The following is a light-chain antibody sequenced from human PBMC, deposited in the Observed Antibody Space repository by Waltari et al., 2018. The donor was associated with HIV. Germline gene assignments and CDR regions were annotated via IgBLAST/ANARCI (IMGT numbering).Light chain of an antibody. CDR1: QSVLYSSNNKNY. J-gene: IGKJ4*01. CDR3: QQYYSIPPLT. V-gene: IGKV4-1*01. Sequence: DIVMPQSPDSLAVSLGERATINCKSTQSVLYSSNNKNYLAWYQQKPGQPPRLLIYWASTRESGVPDRFSGSGSGTDFTLTISSLQAEDVAVYYCQQYYSIPPLTFGGGTKVEIK. CDR2: WAS.